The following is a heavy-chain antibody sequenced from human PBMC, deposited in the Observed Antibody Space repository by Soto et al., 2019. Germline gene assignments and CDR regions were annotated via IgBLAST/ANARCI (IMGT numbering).Heavy chain of an antibody. CDR3: ATLWGQD. V-gene: IGHV4-31*03. CDR1: GGSISSGGYY. CDR2: ISSIGST. Sequence: SETLSLTCTVSGGSISSGGYYWSWIRQFPGKGLEWIGYISSIGSTYYNPSLGSRLSMSVDTSKDQFSLRLTSVTAADTAVYYCATLWGQDWGQGTLVTVSS. D-gene: IGHD3-10*01. J-gene: IGHJ4*02.